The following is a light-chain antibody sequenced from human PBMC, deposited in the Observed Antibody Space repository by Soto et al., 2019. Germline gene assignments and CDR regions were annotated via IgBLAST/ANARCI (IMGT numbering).Light chain of an antibody. J-gene: IGKJ3*01. CDR2: GAS. CDR3: QQYGSSLFT. Sequence: ILLTQSPGTLSLSPGERATLSCRASQSVSSSYLACYQQKPGQAPRLLIYGASSRATGIPDRFSGSGSGTDFTLTISRLEPEDFAVYYCQQYGSSLFTFGPGTKVDIK. V-gene: IGKV3-20*01. CDR1: QSVSSSY.